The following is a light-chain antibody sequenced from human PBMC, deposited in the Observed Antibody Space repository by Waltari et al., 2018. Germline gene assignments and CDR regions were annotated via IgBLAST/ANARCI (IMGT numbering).Light chain of an antibody. CDR1: QSVSSY. J-gene: IGKJ4*01. CDR2: DAS. CDR3: QQRSAWPALT. V-gene: IGKV3-11*01. Sequence: EIVLTQSPATLSLSPGERATLSCRAGQSVSSYLAWYQQKPGQVPRRLIYDASTRATGIQARFSGSGSGTDFTLTINSLEPEDLAVYYCQQRSAWPALTFGGGTKVEIK.